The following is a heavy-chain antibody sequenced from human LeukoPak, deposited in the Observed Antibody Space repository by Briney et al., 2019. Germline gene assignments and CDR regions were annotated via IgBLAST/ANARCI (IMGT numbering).Heavy chain of an antibody. CDR3: ARDFGAHFDY. J-gene: IGHJ4*02. D-gene: IGHD3-10*01. CDR2: IYYSGST. V-gene: IGHV4-59*01. CDR1: GGSISSYY. Sequence: SETLSLTCTASGGSISSYYWSWIRQPPGKGLEWIGYIYYSGSTNYNPSLKSRVTISVDTSKNQFSLKLSSVTAADTAVYYCARDFGAHFDYWGQGTLVTVSS.